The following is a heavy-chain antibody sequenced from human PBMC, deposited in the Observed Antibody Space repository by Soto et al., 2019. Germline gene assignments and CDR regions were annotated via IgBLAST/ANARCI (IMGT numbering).Heavy chain of an antibody. Sequence: QVQLQESGPGLVSPSETLSLTCTVSGGSVTTGSYNWIWIRRPPGNGLEWIGNIFFTGITHYNPSLNNRVTMSVDTSKNQFSLTVTSVTAADTAVYYCARDGHGMDVWGQGTTVTVSS. V-gene: IGHV4-61*01. CDR1: GGSVTTGSYN. J-gene: IGHJ6*02. CDR2: IFFTGIT. CDR3: ARDGHGMDV.